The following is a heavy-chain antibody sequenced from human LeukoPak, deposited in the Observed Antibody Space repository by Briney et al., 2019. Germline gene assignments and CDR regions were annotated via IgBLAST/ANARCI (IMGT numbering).Heavy chain of an antibody. Sequence: GESLKISCKGSGYSFTSYWIGWVRQMPGKGLEWMGIIYSGDSDTRYSPSFQGQVTISADKYISTAYLQWSSLRASDTAMYYCARTGDSSGYSWYFDLWGRGTLVTVSS. D-gene: IGHD3-22*01. CDR3: ARTGDSSGYSWYFDL. CDR1: GYSFTSYW. V-gene: IGHV5-51*01. J-gene: IGHJ2*01. CDR2: IYSGDSDT.